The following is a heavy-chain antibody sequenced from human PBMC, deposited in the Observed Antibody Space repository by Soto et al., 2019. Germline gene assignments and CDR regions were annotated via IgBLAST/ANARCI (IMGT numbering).Heavy chain of an antibody. Sequence: QVQLVQSGAEVKKPGASVKVSCKASGYTFTNYGVSWVRQAPGQGLEWMGWINAYNGDTNFAQKVQDRVTMTTDTSTNIAYKELRSLRSDDTAVYYCARDGNGYWDDYWGQGTLVTVSS. D-gene: IGHD3-22*01. CDR3: ARDGNGYWDDY. V-gene: IGHV1-18*01. CDR2: INAYNGDT. CDR1: GYTFTNYG. J-gene: IGHJ4*02.